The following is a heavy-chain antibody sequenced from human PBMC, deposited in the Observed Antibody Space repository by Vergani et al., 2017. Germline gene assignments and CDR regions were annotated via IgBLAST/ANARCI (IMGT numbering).Heavy chain of an antibody. CDR3: AREGFYDYVWGSYRLRGGYYFDY. CDR2: INAGNGNT. D-gene: IGHD3-16*02. Sequence: QVQLVQSGAEVKKPGASVKVSCKASGYTFTSYAMHWVRQAPGQRLEWMGWINAGNGNTKYSQKFQGRATITRDTSASTAYMELSSLRSEDTAVYYCAREGFYDYVWGSYRLRGGYYFDYWGQGTLVTVSS. V-gene: IGHV1-3*01. J-gene: IGHJ4*02. CDR1: GYTFTSYA.